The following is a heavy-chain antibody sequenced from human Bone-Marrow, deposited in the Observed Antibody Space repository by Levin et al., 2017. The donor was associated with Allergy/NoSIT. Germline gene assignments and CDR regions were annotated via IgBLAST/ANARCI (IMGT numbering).Heavy chain of an antibody. Sequence: GESLKISCKGSGYSFPSYWIGWVRQMPGKGLEWMGVIYPGDSDTRYSPSFQGQVTISADKSTNTAYLQWSGLKASDTAMYYCGRHRSDYYYFDYWGQGTLVTVSS. D-gene: IGHD1-26*01. J-gene: IGHJ4*02. CDR2: IYPGDSDT. CDR1: GYSFPSYW. CDR3: GRHRSDYYYFDY. V-gene: IGHV5-51*01.